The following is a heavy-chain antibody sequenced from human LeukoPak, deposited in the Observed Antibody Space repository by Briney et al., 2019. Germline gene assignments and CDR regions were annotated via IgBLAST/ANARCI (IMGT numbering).Heavy chain of an antibody. V-gene: IGHV1-69*06. CDR1: GGTFSSYA. J-gene: IGHJ6*03. Sequence: SVKVSCKASGGTFSSYAISWVRQAPGQGLEWMGGIIPIFGTANYAQKFQGGVTITADKSTSTAYMELSSLRSEDTAVYYCARGLRVYYYYYMDVWGKGTTVTISS. CDR2: IIPIFGTA. CDR3: ARGLRVYYYYYMDV.